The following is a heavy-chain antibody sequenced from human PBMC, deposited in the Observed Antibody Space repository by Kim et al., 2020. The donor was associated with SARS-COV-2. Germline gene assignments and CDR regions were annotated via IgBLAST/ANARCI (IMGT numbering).Heavy chain of an antibody. Sequence: QKFQGRVTMTRDTSNSTAYMELSRLRSDDTAVYYCARGVCCGGDDDWFDPWGQGTLVTVSS. CDR3: ARGVCCGGDDDWFDP. V-gene: IGHV1-2*02. J-gene: IGHJ5*02. D-gene: IGHD2-21*01.